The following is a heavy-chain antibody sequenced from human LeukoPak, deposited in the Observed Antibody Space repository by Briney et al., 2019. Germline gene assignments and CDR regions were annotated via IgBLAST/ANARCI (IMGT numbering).Heavy chain of an antibody. CDR2: IYSGGST. V-gene: IGHV3-66*01. Sequence: PGGSLRLSCAASGFTVSSNYMSWVRQAPGKGLEWVSVIYSGGSTYYADSVKGRFTISRDNAKNSLYLQMNSLRAEDTAVYYCARDSSSWYRPSYYYYYYMDVWGKGTTVTVSS. D-gene: IGHD6-13*01. J-gene: IGHJ6*03. CDR1: GFTVSSNY. CDR3: ARDSSSWYRPSYYYYYYMDV.